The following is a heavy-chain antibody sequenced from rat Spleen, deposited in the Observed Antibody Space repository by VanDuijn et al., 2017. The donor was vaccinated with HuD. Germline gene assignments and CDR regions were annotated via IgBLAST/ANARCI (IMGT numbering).Heavy chain of an antibody. CDR2: IYYEGTTT. Sequence: EVQLVESGGGLVQPGRSLKLSCAASGFTFSDYGVAWVRQAPTTGLEWVASIYYEGTTTYYGDSVKGRFTISRDNAKSTLYLQMNGLRSEDTATYYCARHGYDGSYYYWDYWGQGVMVTVSS. J-gene: IGHJ2*01. CDR3: ARHGYDGSYYYWDY. D-gene: IGHD1-12*02. V-gene: IGHV5-22*01. CDR1: GFTFSDYG.